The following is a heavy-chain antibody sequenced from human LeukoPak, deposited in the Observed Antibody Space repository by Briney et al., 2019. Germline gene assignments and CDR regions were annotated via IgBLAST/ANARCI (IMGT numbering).Heavy chain of an antibody. D-gene: IGHD6-13*01. Sequence: GGSLRLSCAASGFTFSSYWMHWVRQAPGKGLVWVSRINSDGSSTSYADSVKGRFTISRDNAKNTLYLQMNSLRAEDTAVYYCAKDSYSSSWYHYYYYYYMDVWGKGTTVTVSS. CDR1: GFTFSSYW. V-gene: IGHV3-74*01. CDR3: AKDSYSSSWYHYYYYYYMDV. J-gene: IGHJ6*03. CDR2: INSDGSST.